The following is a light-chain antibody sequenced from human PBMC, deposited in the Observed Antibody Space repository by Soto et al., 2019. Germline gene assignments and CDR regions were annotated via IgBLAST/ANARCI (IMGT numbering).Light chain of an antibody. Sequence: DIVMTQSPDSLAVSLGERATIHCKSSQSILYIYNNKNNLAWYQQRPGQPPQLLVYGASTRKSGVPDRFSGSGSGTDFTLTISRLEPEDFAVYYCQQYGSSPGTFGQGTKVDIK. CDR3: QQYGSSPGT. CDR1: QSILYIYNNKNN. J-gene: IGKJ1*01. V-gene: IGKV4-1*01. CDR2: GAS.